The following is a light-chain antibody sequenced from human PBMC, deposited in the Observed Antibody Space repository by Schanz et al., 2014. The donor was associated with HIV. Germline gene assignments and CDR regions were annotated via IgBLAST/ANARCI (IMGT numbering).Light chain of an antibody. CDR1: SSNIGDNY. Sequence: QSVLTQPPSVSAAPGQKVAISCSGGSSNIGDNYVSWYQQLPGTAPKHLIFANSDRPSGVPDRFSGSKSGTSASLAITGLQAEDEADYYCSSYTGSSSVIFGGGTKLTVL. J-gene: IGLJ2*01. CDR3: SSYTGSSSVI. CDR2: ANS. V-gene: IGLV1-40*01.